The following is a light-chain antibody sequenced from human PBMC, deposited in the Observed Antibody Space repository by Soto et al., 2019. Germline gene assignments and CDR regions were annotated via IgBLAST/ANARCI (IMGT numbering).Light chain of an antibody. CDR1: QSVSSN. Sequence: LMTQSPATLSLSPGDSATLSCRASQSVSSNLAWYQQNTGQAPRILIYGASARALEIPDRLSGSGSGTELNFTITRLQSEDFAVYYCQKYDQWPITFGQGTRLEIK. J-gene: IGKJ5*01. CDR3: QKYDQWPIT. CDR2: GAS. V-gene: IGKV3-15*01.